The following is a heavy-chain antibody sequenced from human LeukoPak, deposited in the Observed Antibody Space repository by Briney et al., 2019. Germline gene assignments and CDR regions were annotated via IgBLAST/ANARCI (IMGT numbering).Heavy chain of an antibody. CDR3: ATCLGGYYDSLDTWGAFDI. Sequence: RASVKVSCKASGYTFTSYYMQWVRQAPGQGLEWMGIINPSGGYTSYAQKFQGRVTMTRDTSTSTVYMEVSSLRSEDTAVYYCATCLGGYYDSLDTWGAFDIWGQGTMVTVSS. J-gene: IGHJ3*02. D-gene: IGHD3-22*01. V-gene: IGHV1-46*01. CDR2: INPSGGYT. CDR1: GYTFTSYY.